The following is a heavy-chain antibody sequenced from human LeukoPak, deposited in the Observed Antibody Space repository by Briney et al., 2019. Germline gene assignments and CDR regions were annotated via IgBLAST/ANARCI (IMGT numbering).Heavy chain of an antibody. CDR3: ARVGLEVLVVVAASLDC. D-gene: IGHD2-15*01. J-gene: IGHJ4*02. CDR1: GFTFSSYA. Sequence: PGGSLRLSCAASGFTFSSYAMHWVRQAPGKGLEWVAVISYDGSNKYYADSVKGRFTISRDNSKNTLYLQMNSLRAEDTAVYYCARVGLEVLVVVAASLDCWGQGTLVTVSS. CDR2: ISYDGSNK. V-gene: IGHV3-30-3*01.